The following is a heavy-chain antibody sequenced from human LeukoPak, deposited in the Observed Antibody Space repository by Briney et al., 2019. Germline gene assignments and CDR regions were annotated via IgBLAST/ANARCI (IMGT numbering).Heavy chain of an antibody. V-gene: IGHV3-30*02. CDR1: GFTFRSYG. J-gene: IGHJ4*02. CDR2: IRYDGSHK. Sequence: GGSLRLSCAASGFTFRSYGMHWVRQAPGKGLEWVAFIRYDGSHKYYADSVKGRFTISRDNSKNTLYLQMNNLRAKDTAVFYCAKDFEQNRYISSWLDYWGQGTLVTVSS. CDR3: AKDFEQNRYISSWLDY. D-gene: IGHD6-13*01.